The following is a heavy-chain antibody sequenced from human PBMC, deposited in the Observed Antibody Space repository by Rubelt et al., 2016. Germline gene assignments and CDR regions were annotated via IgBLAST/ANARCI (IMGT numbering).Heavy chain of an antibody. J-gene: IGHJ3*02. V-gene: IGHV4-34*01. CDR2: INHSGST. Sequence: VQLQQWGAGLLKPSETLSLTCAVYGGSFSGYYWSWIRQPPGKGLEWIGEINHSGSTNYNPSLKSRVTISVDTSKNQFSLKLSCVTAADTAVYYWASQSSRGWYAFDIWGQGTVVTVSS. CDR1: GGSFSGYY. CDR3: ASQSSRGWYAFDI. D-gene: IGHD6-19*01.